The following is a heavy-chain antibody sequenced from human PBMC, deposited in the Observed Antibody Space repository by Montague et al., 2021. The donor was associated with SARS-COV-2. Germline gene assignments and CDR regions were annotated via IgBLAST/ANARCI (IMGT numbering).Heavy chain of an antibody. J-gene: IGHJ5*02. D-gene: IGHD1-26*01. Sequence: SETLSLTCTVSGGSISSSDSYWGWIRQPPGKGLEWIGNIYYSGTTYYNPSLKSRITMAVDTSKNQFSLNLISVTAADTAVYFCVRMGAAYRLNNWFDPWGQGALVTVSS. CDR1: GGSISSSDSY. CDR3: VRMGAAYRLNNWFDP. CDR2: IYYSGTT. V-gene: IGHV4-39*01.